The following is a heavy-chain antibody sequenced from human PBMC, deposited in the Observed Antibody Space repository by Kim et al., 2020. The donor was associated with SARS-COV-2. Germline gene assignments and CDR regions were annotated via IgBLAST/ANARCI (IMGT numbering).Heavy chain of an antibody. V-gene: IGHV3-21*01. J-gene: IGHJ4*02. Sequence: GGSLRLSCAASGFTFSSYSMNWVRQAPGKGLEWVSSISSSSSYIYYADSVKGRFTISRDNAKNSLYLQMNSLRAEDTAVYYCAREGQLWSAYFDYWGQGTLVTVSS. CDR1: GFTFSSYS. CDR2: ISSSSSYI. D-gene: IGHD5-18*01. CDR3: AREGQLWSAYFDY.